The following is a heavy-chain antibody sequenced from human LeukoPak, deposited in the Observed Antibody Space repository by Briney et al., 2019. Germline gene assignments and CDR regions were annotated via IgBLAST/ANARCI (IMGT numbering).Heavy chain of an antibody. D-gene: IGHD2-15*01. CDR2: FDPEDGET. Sequence: ASVKVSCKVSGYTLTELSMHWVRQAPGKGLEWMGGFDPEDGETIYAQKFQGRVTMTEDSSTDTAYMELSSLKSEDTAVYYCATSAPSWGYCSGGSCFWGYFDYWGQGTLVTVSS. CDR3: ATSAPSWGYCSGGSCFWGYFDY. CDR1: GYTLTELS. J-gene: IGHJ4*02. V-gene: IGHV1-24*01.